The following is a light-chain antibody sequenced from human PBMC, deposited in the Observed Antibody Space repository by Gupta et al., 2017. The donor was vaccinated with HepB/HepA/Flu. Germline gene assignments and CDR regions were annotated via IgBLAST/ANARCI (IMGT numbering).Light chain of an antibody. Sequence: QSVLTQPPSASGTPGQRVTISCSGSSSNIGSNYVYWYQQLPGTAPKLLIYRNNQRPSGVPDRFSGSKSGISASLAISGLRSEDEADYYCAAWDDSLSAHYVFGTGTKVTVL. CDR3: AAWDDSLSAHYV. V-gene: IGLV1-47*01. CDR2: RNN. CDR1: SSNIGSNY. J-gene: IGLJ1*01.